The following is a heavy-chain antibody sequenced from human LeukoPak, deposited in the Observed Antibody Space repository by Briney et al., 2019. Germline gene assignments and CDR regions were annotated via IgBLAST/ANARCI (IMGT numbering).Heavy chain of an antibody. V-gene: IGHV1-18*01. D-gene: IGHD1-26*01. CDR2: ISAYNGNT. CDR3: AREAGGSPTRYLDY. CDR1: GYTFTSYG. Sequence: ASVKVSCKASGYTFTSYGISWVRQAPGQGLERMGWISAYNGNTSYAQKFQGRVTMTRDTSTSTVYMELSSLRSEDTAVYYCAREAGGSPTRYLDYWGQGTLVTVSS. J-gene: IGHJ4*02.